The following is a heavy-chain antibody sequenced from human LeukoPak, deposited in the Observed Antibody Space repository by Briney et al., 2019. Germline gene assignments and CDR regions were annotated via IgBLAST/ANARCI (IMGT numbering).Heavy chain of an antibody. Sequence: GSLRLSCAASGFSVRVNYMSWVRQAPGKGLEWVSTPFASGYSTYADSVKGRFTISRDNSKNTLYLQMNRLRAEDTAVYYCARDTLYSGSSYWGQGTLVTVSS. CDR2: PFASGYS. D-gene: IGHD1-26*01. J-gene: IGHJ4*02. CDR3: ARDTLYSGSSY. V-gene: IGHV3-66*01. CDR1: GFSVRVNY.